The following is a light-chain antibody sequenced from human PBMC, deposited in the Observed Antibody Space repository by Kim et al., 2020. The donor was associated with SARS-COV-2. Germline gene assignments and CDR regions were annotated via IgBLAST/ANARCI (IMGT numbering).Light chain of an antibody. CDR1: NGSSNY. CDR3: QQYYDSPRT. V-gene: IGKV1-6*01. J-gene: IGKJ4*02. CDR2: ATS. Sequence: APGGETATSTCTARNGSSNYLGWYQQKPGRAPNLLIYATSSLESGVPERFSGSGSGTDFTLTISRLEPEDVAVYYCQQYYDSPRTFGRGTKVDIK.